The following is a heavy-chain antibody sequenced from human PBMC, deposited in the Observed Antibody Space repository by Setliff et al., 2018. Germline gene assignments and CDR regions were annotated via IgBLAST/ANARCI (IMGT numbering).Heavy chain of an antibody. J-gene: IGHJ3*02. D-gene: IGHD3-3*01. CDR3: AISTIFGVVSPTPDAFDI. CDR2: FDPEDEET. Sequence: GASVKVSCKASGGTFSSYAISWVRQAPGKGLEWMGGFDPEDEETIYAQKFQGRVTMTEDTSTDTAYMELSSLRSEDTAVYYCAISTIFGVVSPTPDAFDIWGQGTMVTVSS. CDR1: GGTFSSYA. V-gene: IGHV1-24*01.